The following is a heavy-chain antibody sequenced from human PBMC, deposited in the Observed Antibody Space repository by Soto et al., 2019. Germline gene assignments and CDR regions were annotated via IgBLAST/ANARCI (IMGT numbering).Heavy chain of an antibody. D-gene: IGHD1-1*01. CDR2: IWYDGSNK. CDR3: ARTTGLNWFDP. Sequence: QVQLVESGGGVVQPGRSLRLSCAASGFTFSSYGMHWVRQAPGKGLEWVAVIWYDGSNKHYADSVKGRFTISRDNSNNTLYLQMNSLRAEDTAVYYCARTTGLNWFDPWGQGTLVTVS. J-gene: IGHJ5*02. CDR1: GFTFSSYG. V-gene: IGHV3-33*01.